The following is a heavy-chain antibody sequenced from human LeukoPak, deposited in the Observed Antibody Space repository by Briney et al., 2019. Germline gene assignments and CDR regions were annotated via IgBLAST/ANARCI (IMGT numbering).Heavy chain of an antibody. J-gene: IGHJ4*02. V-gene: IGHV4-34*01. D-gene: IGHD6-13*01. CDR1: GGSFSGYY. CDR2: INHSGST. Sequence: PSETLSLTCAVYGGSFSGYYWSWIRQPPGKGLEWIGEINHSGSTNYNPSLKSRVTISVDTSKNQFSLKLSSVTAADTAVYYCARVVLVPGYYFDYWGQGTLVTVSS. CDR3: ARVVLVPGYYFDY.